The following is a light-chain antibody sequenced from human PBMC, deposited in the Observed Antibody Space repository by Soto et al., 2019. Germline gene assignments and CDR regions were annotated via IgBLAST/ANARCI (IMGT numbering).Light chain of an antibody. Sequence: QSVLTQPPSVSAAPGQKVTISCSGTSSNIGNNYVSWYQQLPGAAPKLLIYDNNKRPSGIPDRFSGSKSGTSATLGITGLQTGDEADYYCGSWDSNLSAGSYVFGTGTKVTV. V-gene: IGLV1-51*01. CDR2: DNN. CDR3: GSWDSNLSAGSYV. CDR1: SSNIGNNY. J-gene: IGLJ1*01.